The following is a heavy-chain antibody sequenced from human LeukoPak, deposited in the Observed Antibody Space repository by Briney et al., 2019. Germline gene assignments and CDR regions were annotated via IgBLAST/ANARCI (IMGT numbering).Heavy chain of an antibody. CDR1: GGSISSYY. Sequence: PSETLSLTCTVSGGSISSYYWSWLPQPPGKGLEWLGYIYYSGSTNFNPSLKGRVTISVDKSKTQFSLKMSPVTDADTAVYYCGRDGGGTIFGVVTMGAFDIWGQGTMVTVSS. J-gene: IGHJ3*02. CDR2: IYYSGST. CDR3: GRDGGGTIFGVVTMGAFDI. D-gene: IGHD3-3*01. V-gene: IGHV4-59*01.